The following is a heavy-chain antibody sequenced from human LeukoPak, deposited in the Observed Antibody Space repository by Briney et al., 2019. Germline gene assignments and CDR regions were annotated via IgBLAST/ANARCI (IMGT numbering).Heavy chain of an antibody. J-gene: IGHJ6*03. D-gene: IGHD2-2*01. CDR2: IYYSGST. Sequence: ASETLSLTCTVSGGSISSYYWSWIRQPPGKGLEWIGYIYYSGSTNYNPSLKSRVTISVDTSKNQFSLKLSSVTAADTAVYYCARENVVVPAAEPGTDYYYYYYYYMDVWGKGTTVTVSS. CDR1: GGSISSYY. V-gene: IGHV4-59*01. CDR3: ARENVVVPAAEPGTDYYYYYYYYMDV.